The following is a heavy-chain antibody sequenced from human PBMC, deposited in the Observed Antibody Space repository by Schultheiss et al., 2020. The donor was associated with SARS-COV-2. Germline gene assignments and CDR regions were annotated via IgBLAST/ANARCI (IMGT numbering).Heavy chain of an antibody. J-gene: IGHJ4*02. CDR1: GFTVSSNY. CDR3: ARDYYGSGSSDY. V-gene: IGHV3-66*02. D-gene: IGHD3-10*01. Sequence: GGSLRLSCAASGFTVSSNYMSWVRQAPGKGLEWVSVIYSGGSTYYADSVKGRFTISRDNSKNTLYLQMNSLRAEDTAVYYCARDYYGSGSSDYWGQGTLVTVSS. CDR2: IYSGGST.